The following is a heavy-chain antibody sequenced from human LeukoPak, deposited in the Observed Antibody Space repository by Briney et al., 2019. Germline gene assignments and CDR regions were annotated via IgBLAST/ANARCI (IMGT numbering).Heavy chain of an antibody. D-gene: IGHD6-19*01. Sequence: PGGSLRLSCAASGFTFSTYGMTWVRQAPGKGLEWVSAITGTGDATYYADSVKGRFTISRDNSNNTLFLHLNSLRGEDTAVYYCTRNSGWYGLSWGQGTLVTVSS. CDR3: TRNSGWYGLS. CDR2: ITGTGDAT. CDR1: GFTFSTYG. J-gene: IGHJ1*01. V-gene: IGHV3-23*01.